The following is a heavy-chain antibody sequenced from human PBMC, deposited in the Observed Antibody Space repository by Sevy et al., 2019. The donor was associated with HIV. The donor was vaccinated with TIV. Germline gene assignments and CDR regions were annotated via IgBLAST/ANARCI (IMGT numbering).Heavy chain of an antibody. J-gene: IGHJ4*02. D-gene: IGHD3-22*01. Sequence: GGSLRLSCTGSGFTFGDYAMSWFRQVPGMGLEWVGFIRSEDYGGATEYAASVKGRFTISRDDSKSIADLQMNSLKTEDTAVYYCTRGYYYDSSGYSDYWGQGTLVTVSS. CDR2: IRSEDYGGAT. CDR1: GFTFGDYA. CDR3: TRGYYYDSSGYSDY. V-gene: IGHV3-49*03.